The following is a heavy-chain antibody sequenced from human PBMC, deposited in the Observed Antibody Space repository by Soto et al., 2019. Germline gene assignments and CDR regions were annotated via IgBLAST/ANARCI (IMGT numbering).Heavy chain of an antibody. J-gene: IGHJ3*02. V-gene: IGHV3-66*01. CDR1: GFTVSSNY. CDR3: AREVYIVATISPPGPDAFDI. CDR2: IYSGGST. D-gene: IGHD5-12*01. Sequence: GGSLRLSCAASGFTVSSNYMSWVRQAPGKGLEWVSVIYSGGSTYYADSVKGRFTISRNNSKNTLYLQMNSLRAEDTAVYYCAREVYIVATISPPGPDAFDIWGQGTMVTVSS.